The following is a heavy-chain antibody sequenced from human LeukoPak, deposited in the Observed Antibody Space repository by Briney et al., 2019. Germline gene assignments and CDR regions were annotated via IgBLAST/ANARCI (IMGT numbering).Heavy chain of an antibody. Sequence: GGSLRLSCAASGFTFSSYAMSWVRQAPGKGLEWVSAISGSGGSTYYADSVKGRFTMSRDNSKNTVYLQMNSLRVDDTAVYYCARRDIVVIVSASDYWGQGTLVTVSS. CDR1: GFTFSSYA. V-gene: IGHV3-23*01. CDR3: ARRDIVVIVSASDY. J-gene: IGHJ4*02. CDR2: ISGSGGST. D-gene: IGHD2-15*01.